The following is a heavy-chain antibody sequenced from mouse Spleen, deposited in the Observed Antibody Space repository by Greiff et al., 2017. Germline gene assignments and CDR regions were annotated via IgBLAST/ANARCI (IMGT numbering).Heavy chain of an antibody. J-gene: IGHJ4*01. Sequence: VQLKESGPGLVKPSQSLSLTCSVTGYSITSGYYWNWIRQFPGNKLEWMGYISYDGSNNYNPSLKNRISITRDTSKNQFFLKLNSVTTEDTATYYCARAYGYEDYAMDYWGQGTSVTVSS. V-gene: IGHV3-6*02. D-gene: IGHD2-2*01. CDR3: ARAYGYEDYAMDY. CDR1: GYSITSGYY. CDR2: ISYDGSN.